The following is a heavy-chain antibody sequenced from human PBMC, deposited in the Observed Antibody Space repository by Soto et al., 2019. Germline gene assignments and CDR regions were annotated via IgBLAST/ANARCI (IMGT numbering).Heavy chain of an antibody. Sequence: SETLSLTCTVSGGSISDHYYMWIRQPPGKGLEWIGYIYYSGSTNYNPSLKSRVTISVDTSKNQFSLKLSSVTAADTAVYYCGKFYNSHWFXPWGQGTLVTVSS. D-gene: IGHD1-1*01. CDR1: GGSISDHY. V-gene: IGHV4-59*11. CDR2: IYYSGST. CDR3: GKFYNSHWFXP. J-gene: IGHJ5*02.